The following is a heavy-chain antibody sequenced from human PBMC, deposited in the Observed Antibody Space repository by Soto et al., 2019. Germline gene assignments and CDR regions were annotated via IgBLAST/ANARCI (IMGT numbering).Heavy chain of an antibody. V-gene: IGHV1-18*01. J-gene: IGHJ4*02. CDR2: ISTHNDNT. D-gene: IGHD3-22*01. CDR3: ARGLNYYNTVALDS. CDR1: GYTFTNYG. Sequence: QVHLVQSGAEVKKPGASVKVSCRPSGYTFTNYGLTWVRQAPGQGLEWVGWISTHNDNTHYAQKLQGRVTLTTDTSTTTAYMELRSLRSDDTAVYYCARGLNYYNTVALDSWGQGTLVTVSS.